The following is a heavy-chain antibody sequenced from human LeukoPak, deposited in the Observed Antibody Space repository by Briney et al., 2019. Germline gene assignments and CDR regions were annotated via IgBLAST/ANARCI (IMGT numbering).Heavy chain of an antibody. CDR3: VRDWGYDSSGYWQKYFDT. V-gene: IGHV3-74*01. Sequence: GGSLRLSCATFGFTFTTFWMHWVRQAPGKGLVWVSRINHDGSSTNYADSVKGRFTISRDNAKNTVHLQMNSLRAEDTAVYYCVRDWGYDSSGYWQKYFDTWGQGTLVTVSS. D-gene: IGHD3-22*01. CDR2: INHDGSST. CDR1: GFTFTTFW. J-gene: IGHJ4*02.